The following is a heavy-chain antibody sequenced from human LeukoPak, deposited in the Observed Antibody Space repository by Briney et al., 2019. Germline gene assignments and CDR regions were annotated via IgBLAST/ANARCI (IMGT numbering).Heavy chain of an antibody. D-gene: IGHD3-22*01. Sequence: PGGSLRLSCAASGFTFSNAWMSWVRQAPGKGLEWVGRIKSKTDGGTTDYAAPVKGRFTISREDSKNTMYLQMNSLKTEDTAVYYCTTDVFTMIVVVPGDYWGQGTLVTVSS. CDR1: GFTFSNAW. CDR3: TTDVFTMIVVVPGDY. CDR2: IKSKTDGGTT. V-gene: IGHV3-15*01. J-gene: IGHJ4*02.